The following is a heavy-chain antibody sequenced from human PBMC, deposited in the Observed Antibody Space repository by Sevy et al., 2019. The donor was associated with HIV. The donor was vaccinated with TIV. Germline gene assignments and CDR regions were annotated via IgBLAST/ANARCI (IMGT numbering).Heavy chain of an antibody. CDR3: AKDIVGSGSSHFDY. J-gene: IGHJ4*02. V-gene: IGHV3-9*01. CDR1: GFTFDDYA. CDR2: ISWNSGSI. Sequence: GGYLRLSCAASGFTFDDYAMHWVRQAPGKGLEWVSGISWNSGSIGYADSVKGRFTISRGNAKNSLYLQMNSLRAEDTAQCYCAKDIVGSGSSHFDYWGQGTLVTVSS. D-gene: IGHD3-10*01.